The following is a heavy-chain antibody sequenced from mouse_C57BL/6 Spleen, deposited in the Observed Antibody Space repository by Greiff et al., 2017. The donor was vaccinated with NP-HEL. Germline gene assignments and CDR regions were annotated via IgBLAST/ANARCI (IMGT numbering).Heavy chain of an antibody. J-gene: IGHJ3*01. Sequence: VQLKQSGPELVKPGASVKMSCKASGYTFTDYNMHWVKQSHGKSLEWIGYINPNNGGTSYNQKFKGKATLTVNKSSSTAYMELRSLTSEDSAVYYCARSDYDEGAWFAYWGQGTLVTVSA. CDR3: ARSDYDEGAWFAY. CDR2: INPNNGGT. CDR1: GYTFTDYN. D-gene: IGHD2-4*01. V-gene: IGHV1-22*01.